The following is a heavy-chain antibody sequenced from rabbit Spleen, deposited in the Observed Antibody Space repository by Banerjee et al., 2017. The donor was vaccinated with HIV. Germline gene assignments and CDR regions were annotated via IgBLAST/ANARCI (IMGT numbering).Heavy chain of an antibody. Sequence: QSLEESGGDLVKPGASLTLTCKASGFDFSSSDYMCWVRQAPGKGLEWISCIIGSSGGFTYSATWAKGRFTCSKTSSTTMTLQMTSLTDADTATYFCARDTSSSFSTYGMDLWGQGTLVTVS. V-gene: IGHV1S40*01. J-gene: IGHJ6*01. CDR3: ARDTSSSFSTYGMDL. CDR1: GFDFSSSDY. CDR2: IIGSSGGFT. D-gene: IGHD1-1*01.